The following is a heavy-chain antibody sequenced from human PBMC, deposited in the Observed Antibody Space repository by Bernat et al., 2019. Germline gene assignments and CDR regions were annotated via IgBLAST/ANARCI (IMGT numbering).Heavy chain of an antibody. CDR2: SNVYNGNT. Sequence: QVQLVQSGAEVKKPGASLKVSCTASGYTFVNYAITWVRQAPGQGLEWTGWSNVYNGNTKFAQKLQGRVTMNTDTSTSTAYMELSSLGSDDTAVYYCARDRVYCSGGTCYFLLDYWGQGTLVTVSS. J-gene: IGHJ4*02. CDR3: ARDRVYCSGGTCYFLLDY. D-gene: IGHD2-15*01. V-gene: IGHV1-18*01. CDR1: GYTFVNYA.